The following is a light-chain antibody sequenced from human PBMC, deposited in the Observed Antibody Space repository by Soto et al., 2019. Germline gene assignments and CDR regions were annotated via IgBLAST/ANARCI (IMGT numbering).Light chain of an antibody. J-gene: IGKJ3*01. CDR2: DAS. V-gene: IGKV3-11*01. Sequence: EIVLTQSPATLSLSPGERATLSCRASQTVSTYLAWYQQKPGQAPRLLIYDASNRATGIPARFSGSGSVTDFTLAISSLEPEDLAVYYCQQRTNWLTFGPGTKVDIK. CDR1: QTVSTY. CDR3: QQRTNWLT.